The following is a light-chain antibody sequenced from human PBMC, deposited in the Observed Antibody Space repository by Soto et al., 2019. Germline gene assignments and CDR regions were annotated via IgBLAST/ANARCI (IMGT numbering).Light chain of an antibody. CDR1: QGISTW. V-gene: IGKV1D-16*01. Sequence: DIQMTQFPSSLSASVGDRVNITCRASQGISTWLAWYQQKPERAPKSLIHAASRLQSGVPPRFSGSGSETDFTLTISSLQPEDFATYYCQQYNRSPRTFGQGTKVEIK. J-gene: IGKJ1*01. CDR3: QQYNRSPRT. CDR2: AAS.